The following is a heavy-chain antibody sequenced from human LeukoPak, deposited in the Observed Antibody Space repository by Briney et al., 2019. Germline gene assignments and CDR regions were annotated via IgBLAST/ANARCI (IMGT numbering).Heavy chain of an antibody. Sequence: GGSPRLSCAASGFTFSSYAMHWVRQAPGKGLEWVAVISYDGSNKYYADSVKGRFTISRDNSKNTLYLQMNSLRAEDTAVYYCARDLNRARDILTGYANWFDPWGQGTLVTVSS. CDR3: ARDLNRARDILTGYANWFDP. V-gene: IGHV3-30*04. J-gene: IGHJ5*02. CDR1: GFTFSSYA. CDR2: ISYDGSNK. D-gene: IGHD3-9*01.